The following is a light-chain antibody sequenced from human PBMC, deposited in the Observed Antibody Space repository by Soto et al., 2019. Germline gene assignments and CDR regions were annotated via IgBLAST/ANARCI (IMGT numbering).Light chain of an antibody. CDR2: GAS. J-gene: IGKJ1*01. CDR1: QSVSSN. V-gene: IGKV3-15*01. CDR3: QQYNNWPPWT. Sequence: EIVMTQSPATLSVFPGERATLSCRASQSVSSNLAWYQQKPGQGPRLLIYGASTRATGIPARFSGSGSGTEFTLTISSLQSEDFAVYYCQQYNNWPPWTFGQGTKVEIK.